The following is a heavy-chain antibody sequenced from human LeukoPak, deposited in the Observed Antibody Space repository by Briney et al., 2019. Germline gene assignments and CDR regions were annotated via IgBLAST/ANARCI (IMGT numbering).Heavy chain of an antibody. CDR3: ASWGGNSGSSFNYYYYMDV. D-gene: IGHD3-10*01. Sequence: ASVKVSCKASGYTFTGYYMHWVRQAPGQGLEWMGWINPNSGGTNYAQKFQGRVTMTRDTSISTAYMELSRLRSDDTAVYYCASWGGNSGSSFNYYYYMDVWGKGTTVTVSS. J-gene: IGHJ6*03. V-gene: IGHV1-2*02. CDR2: INPNSGGT. CDR1: GYTFTGYY.